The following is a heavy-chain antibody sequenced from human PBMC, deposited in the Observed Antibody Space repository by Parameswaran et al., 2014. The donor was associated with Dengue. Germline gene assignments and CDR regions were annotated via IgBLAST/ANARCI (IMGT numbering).Heavy chain of an antibody. CDR2: HPYLWYS. J-gene: IGHJ2*01. CDR3: ARTKDIVVVPAAISGWYFDL. V-gene: IGHV1-69*01. Sequence: SWVRQALDKGLSGWEDHPYLWYSKLRTEVQGRVTITADESTSTAYMELSSLRSEDTAVYYCARTKDIVVVPAAISGWYFDLWGRGTLVTVSS. D-gene: IGHD2-2*02.